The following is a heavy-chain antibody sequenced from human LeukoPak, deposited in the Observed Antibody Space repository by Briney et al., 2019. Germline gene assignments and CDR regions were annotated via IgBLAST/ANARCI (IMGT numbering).Heavy chain of an antibody. CDR1: GFIFSDYA. V-gene: IGHV3-23*01. Sequence: PGGSLRLSCAASGFIFSDYAVSWVRQAPGKGLEWVSSISSSGGNTYYADSVKGRFTISRDNSKNTLYLQMNSLRAEDTAVYYCAKAALTFGGVIAPGDYWGQGTLVTVSS. CDR2: ISSSGGNT. CDR3: AKAALTFGGVIAPGDY. J-gene: IGHJ4*02. D-gene: IGHD3-16*02.